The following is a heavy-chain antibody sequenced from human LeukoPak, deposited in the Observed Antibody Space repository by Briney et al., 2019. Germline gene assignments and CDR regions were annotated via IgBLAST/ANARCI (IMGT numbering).Heavy chain of an antibody. Sequence: GGSLRLSCAASGFTFSSYWMSWVRQAPGQGLEWVANIKQDGSEIYYVDSVKGRFTISRDNAKNSLYLQMNSLRAEDTAVYYCARDLIPSGSYPGPWGQGTLVTVSS. CDR3: ARDLIPSGSYPGP. D-gene: IGHD1-26*01. CDR2: IKQDGSEI. CDR1: GFTFSSYW. J-gene: IGHJ5*02. V-gene: IGHV3-7*01.